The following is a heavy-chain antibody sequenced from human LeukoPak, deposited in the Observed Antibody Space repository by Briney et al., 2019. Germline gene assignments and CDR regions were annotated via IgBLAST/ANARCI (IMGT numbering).Heavy chain of an antibody. V-gene: IGHV4-34*01. CDR2: INHSGST. D-gene: IGHD6-19*01. CDR3: ARETSSGWSALDS. J-gene: IGHJ4*02. Sequence: SETLSLTCAVYGGSFSGYYWSWIRQPPGKGLEWIGEINHSGSTNYNPSLKSRVTMSMDTSKNQFSLRLSSVTAADTAVYYCARETSSGWSALDSWGQGTLVTVSS. CDR1: GGSFSGYY.